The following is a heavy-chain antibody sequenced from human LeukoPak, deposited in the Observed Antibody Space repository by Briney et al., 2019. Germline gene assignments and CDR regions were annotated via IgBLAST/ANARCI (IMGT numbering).Heavy chain of an antibody. Sequence: GGSLRLSCAASGFTVSSNYMSWVRQAPGKRLEWVSDIYSGGGTYYADSVKGRFTISRDNSNNMIYLQMNSLRAEDTAVYYCARSSENWGQGTLVTVSS. V-gene: IGHV3-53*01. CDR1: GFTVSSNY. CDR2: IYSGGGT. J-gene: IGHJ4*02. CDR3: ARSSEN.